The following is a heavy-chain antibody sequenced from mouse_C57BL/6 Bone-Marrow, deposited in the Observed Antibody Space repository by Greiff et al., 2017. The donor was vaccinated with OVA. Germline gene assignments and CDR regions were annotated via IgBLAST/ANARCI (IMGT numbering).Heavy chain of an antibody. V-gene: IGHV7-1*01. J-gene: IGHJ2*01. CDR3: ARGVYYYGPGY. Sequence: EVKVVESGGGLVQSGRSLRLSCATSGFTFSDFYMEWVRQAPGKGLEWIAASRNKANDYTTEYSASVKGRFIVSRDTSQSILYLQMNALRAEDTAIYCCARGVYYYGPGYWGQGTTLTVSS. CDR2: SRNKANDYTT. D-gene: IGHD1-1*01. CDR1: GFTFSDFY.